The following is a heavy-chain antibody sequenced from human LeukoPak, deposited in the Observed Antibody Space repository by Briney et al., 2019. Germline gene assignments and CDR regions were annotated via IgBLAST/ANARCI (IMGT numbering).Heavy chain of an antibody. Sequence: PGGSLRLSCAASGFTFSSYGMHWVRQAPGKGLEWVAFIWYDGSKKYYADSVKGRFTNSRDNSKNTLYLQMNSLRAEDTAVYYCARRGGMSSIATAEAFDIWGQGTMVTVSS. CDR2: IWYDGSKK. J-gene: IGHJ3*02. D-gene: IGHD6-13*01. CDR1: GFTFSSYG. CDR3: ARRGGMSSIATAEAFDI. V-gene: IGHV3-33*01.